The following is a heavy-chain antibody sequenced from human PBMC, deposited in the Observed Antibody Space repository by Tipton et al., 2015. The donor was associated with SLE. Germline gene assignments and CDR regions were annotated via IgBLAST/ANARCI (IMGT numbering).Heavy chain of an antibody. CDR2: IYYSGRT. J-gene: IGHJ4*02. V-gene: IGHV4-31*03. D-gene: IGHD2-2*01. CDR3: ARFPTYHFDL. Sequence: TLSLTCIVSGGSISSGAYLRSWIRQHPGKGLEWIGYIYYSGRTYYNPSLKSRISISVDTSKNQFSLNLSSVTAADTAVYYCARFPTYHFDLWGQGTLVTVSS. CDR1: GGSISSGAYL.